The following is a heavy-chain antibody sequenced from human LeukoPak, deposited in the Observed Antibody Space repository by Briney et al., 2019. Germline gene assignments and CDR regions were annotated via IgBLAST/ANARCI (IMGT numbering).Heavy chain of an antibody. D-gene: IGHD1-26*01. J-gene: IGHJ3*02. CDR3: ARARLASGSYWYAFDI. CDR1: GGTFSSYA. V-gene: IGHV1-46*01. Sequence: ASVKVSCKASGGTFSSYAISWVRQAPGQGLEWMGIINPSGGSTSYAQKFQGRVTMTRDMSTSTVYMELSSLRSEDTAVYYCARARLASGSYWYAFDIWGQGTMVTVSS. CDR2: INPSGGST.